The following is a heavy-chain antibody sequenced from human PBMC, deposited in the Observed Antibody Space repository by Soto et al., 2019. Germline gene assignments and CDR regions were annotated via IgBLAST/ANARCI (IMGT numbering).Heavy chain of an antibody. CDR1: GFTFSGSA. Sequence: GSLRLSCAASGFTFSGSAIHWVRQASGKGLEWVGRIRSKANNYATSYVASVKGRFTISRDDSNNTAYLQMNSLKTEDTAVYYCTSYDILTGYFDWGQGTLVTVSS. D-gene: IGHD3-9*01. CDR2: IRSKANNYAT. CDR3: TSYDILTGYFD. J-gene: IGHJ4*02. V-gene: IGHV3-73*01.